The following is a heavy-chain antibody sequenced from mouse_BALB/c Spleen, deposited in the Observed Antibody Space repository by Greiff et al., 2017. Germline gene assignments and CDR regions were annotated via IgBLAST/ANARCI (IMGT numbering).Heavy chain of an antibody. CDR2: ISYSGST. Sequence: EVQLQQSGPGLVKPSQSLSLTCTVTGYSITSDYAWNWIRQFPGNKLEWMGYISYSGSTSYNPSLKSRISITRDTSKNQFFLQLNSVTTEDTATYYCARNRNYDYWGQGTTLTVSS. CDR1: GYSITSDYA. D-gene: IGHD2-1*01. V-gene: IGHV3-2*02. CDR3: ARNRNYDY. J-gene: IGHJ2*01.